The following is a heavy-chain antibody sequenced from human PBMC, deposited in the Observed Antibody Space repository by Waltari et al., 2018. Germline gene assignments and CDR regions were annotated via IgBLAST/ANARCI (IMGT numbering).Heavy chain of an antibody. V-gene: IGHV1-2*02. J-gene: IGHJ4*02. D-gene: IGHD1-26*01. CDR3: ARVGRGVGATSPDY. CDR2: INPNSGGT. Sequence: QVQLVQSGAEVKKPGASVKVSCKASGYTFTGYYLHWVRQPPGQGLEWMGWINPNSGGTTYAQKFQGRVTMTRDTSISTAYMELGRLRSDDTAVYYCARVGRGVGATSPDYWGQGTLVTVSS. CDR1: GYTFTGYY.